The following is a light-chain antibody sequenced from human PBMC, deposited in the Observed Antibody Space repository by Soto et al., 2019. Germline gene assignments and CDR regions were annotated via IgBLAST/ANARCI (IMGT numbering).Light chain of an antibody. V-gene: IGKV1-39*01. J-gene: IGKJ2*01. Sequence: DIQMTQSPSSLSASVGDRVTITCRASQSISNYLSWYQQKPGKAPKLLIYDSSTLRSGVPSRFSGSGSGTDCTLTISSLQPEDFATYYCQQSYNAPRIVGQGTKLEIE. CDR3: QQSYNAPRI. CDR2: DSS. CDR1: QSISNY.